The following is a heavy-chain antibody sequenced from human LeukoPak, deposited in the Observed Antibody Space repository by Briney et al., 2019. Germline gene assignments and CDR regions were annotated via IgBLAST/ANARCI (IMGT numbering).Heavy chain of an antibody. CDR1: GDSTSAYY. Sequence: PSETLSLTCTVSGDSTSAYYWNWIRQPAGKGLEWIGRIYASGSPNYNPSLRSRVTMSVDTSKSQFSLTLSSVTAADTAVYYCARDSNSVWRSLDYWGLGALVTVSS. D-gene: IGHD6-19*01. J-gene: IGHJ4*02. V-gene: IGHV4-4*07. CDR2: IYASGSP. CDR3: ARDSNSVWRSLDY.